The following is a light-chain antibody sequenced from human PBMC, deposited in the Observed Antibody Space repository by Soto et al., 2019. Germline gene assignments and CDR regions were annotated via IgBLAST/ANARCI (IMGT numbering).Light chain of an antibody. J-gene: IGLJ2*01. CDR2: DVT. CDR1: SSDVGGYNY. CDR3: CSYGGTYTQVV. V-gene: IGLV2-11*01. Sequence: QSALTQPRSVSGSPGQSVTISCTGTSSDVGGYNYVSWYQQHPGKAPKVMIYDVTKRPSGVPDRFSGSQSGNTASLTISGLQAEDEVDEYCCSYGGTYTQVVFGGGTKLTVL.